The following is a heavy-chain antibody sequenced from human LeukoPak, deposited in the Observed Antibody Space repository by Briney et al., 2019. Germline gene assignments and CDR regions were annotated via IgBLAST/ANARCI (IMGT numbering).Heavy chain of an antibody. Sequence: GGSLRLSCAASGFTFSTYSMNWVRQAPGKGLEWVSSISTSSSYINYADSVKGRFTISRDNSKNTLYLQMNSLRAEDTAVYYCVKAAPDFDYFDYWGQGTLVTVSS. CDR2: ISTSSSYI. V-gene: IGHV3-21*01. CDR3: VKAAPDFDYFDY. CDR1: GFTFSTYS. J-gene: IGHJ4*02. D-gene: IGHD3-3*01.